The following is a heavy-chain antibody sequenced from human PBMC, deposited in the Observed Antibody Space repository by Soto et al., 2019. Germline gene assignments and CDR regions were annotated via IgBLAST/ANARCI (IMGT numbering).Heavy chain of an antibody. J-gene: IGHJ4*02. CDR3: ARLQFGEGFDY. D-gene: IGHD3-10*01. CDR1: GGSISGGGFS. V-gene: IGHV4-30-2*01. Sequence: SETLSLTCAVSGGSISGGGFSWSWIRQPPGKGLEWIGYILHTGGTQYNPSLKSRVSMSVDKSRNQFSLHLTSVTAADTAVYYCARLQFGEGFDYWGQGALVTVSS. CDR2: ILHTGGT.